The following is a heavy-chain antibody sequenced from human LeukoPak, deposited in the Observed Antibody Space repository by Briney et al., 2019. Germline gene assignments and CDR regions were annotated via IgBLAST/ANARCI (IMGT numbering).Heavy chain of an antibody. Sequence: SETLSLTCAVYGGSFSGYYWSWIRQPPGKGLEWIGEINHSGSTNYNPSLKSRVTISVDTSKNQFSLKLSSVTAADTAVYYCARQSLRFLEWLPSIPYYYYGMDVWGQGTTVTVSS. V-gene: IGHV4-34*01. CDR3: ARQSLRFLEWLPSIPYYYYGMDV. J-gene: IGHJ6*02. CDR2: INHSGST. CDR1: GGSFSGYY. D-gene: IGHD3-3*01.